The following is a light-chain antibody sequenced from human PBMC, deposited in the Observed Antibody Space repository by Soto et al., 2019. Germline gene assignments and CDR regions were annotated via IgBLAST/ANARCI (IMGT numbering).Light chain of an antibody. V-gene: IGKV3-20*01. Sequence: VLMQSPGTLSLSPGERATLSCRASQSLSSTYLAWYQQKPGQAPRLLIYGASSRATGIPDRFSGSGSGPDFTLTISRLEREDFAMYYCQQYGSSPRTFGQGTKVEIK. CDR3: QQYGSSPRT. CDR1: QSLSSTY. CDR2: GAS. J-gene: IGKJ1*01.